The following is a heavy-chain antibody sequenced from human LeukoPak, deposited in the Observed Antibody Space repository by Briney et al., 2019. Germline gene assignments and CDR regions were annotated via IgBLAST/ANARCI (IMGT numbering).Heavy chain of an antibody. D-gene: IGHD1-26*01. CDR1: GFSISSYY. Sequence: KPSETLSLTCTASGFSISSYYWSWIRQPPGKGLKWIGYSSYGRATSYHPFRQRRVTISVDSPKNRFSLRLSSLTAADTALYYWARHGGTLDYFDYWGPGSLVTVSS. J-gene: IGHJ4*02. CDR2: SSYGRAT. V-gene: IGHV4-59*08. CDR3: ARHGGTLDYFDY.